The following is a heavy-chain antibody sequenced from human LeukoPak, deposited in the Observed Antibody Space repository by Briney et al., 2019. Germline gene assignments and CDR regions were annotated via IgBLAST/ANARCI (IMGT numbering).Heavy chain of an antibody. V-gene: IGHV3-30-3*01. CDR2: ISYDGSNK. CDR1: GFTFSSYA. D-gene: IGHD6-6*01. Sequence: GGSLRLSCAASGFTFSSYAMHWVRQAPGKGLEWVAVISYDGSNKYYADSVKGRFIISRDNSKNTLYLQMNSLRAEDTAVYYCARAQTSSSHYQFDYWGQGTLVTVSS. CDR3: ARAQTSSSHYQFDY. J-gene: IGHJ4*02.